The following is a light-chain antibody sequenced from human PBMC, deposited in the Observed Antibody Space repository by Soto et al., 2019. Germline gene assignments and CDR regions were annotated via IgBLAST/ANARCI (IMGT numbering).Light chain of an antibody. J-gene: IGKJ4*01. CDR3: QQYDKHPPT. V-gene: IGKV1-33*01. CDR1: QDISNY. CDR2: DAS. Sequence: DIQMTQSPSSLSASVGDRVTITCQASQDISNYLNWYQQKPGKAPKLLIYDASNLETGVPSRFSGSGSGTDFTFTISSLQPEDIATYYCQQYDKHPPTFGGGTKVEIK.